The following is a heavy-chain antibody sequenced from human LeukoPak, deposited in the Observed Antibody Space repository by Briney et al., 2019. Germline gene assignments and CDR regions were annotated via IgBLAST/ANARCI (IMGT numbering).Heavy chain of an antibody. CDR1: GFTFSSYW. V-gene: IGHV3-7*03. J-gene: IGHJ2*01. D-gene: IGHD1-26*01. Sequence: GGSLRLSCAASGFTFSSYWMSWVRQAPGKGLEWVANIKQDGSEKYYVDSVKGRFTISRDNAKNTLFLQMNSLRAEDTAVYYCARDRRSFYWYFDLWGRGTLVTVSS. CDR3: ARDRRSFYWYFDL. CDR2: IKQDGSEK.